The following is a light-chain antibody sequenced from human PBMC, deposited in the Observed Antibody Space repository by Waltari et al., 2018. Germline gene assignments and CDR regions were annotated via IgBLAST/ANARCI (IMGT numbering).Light chain of an antibody. CDR1: SSDVGSYNL. J-gene: IGLJ2*01. CDR2: EVS. CDR3: CSYAGSSTVV. V-gene: IGLV2-23*02. Sequence: QSALPQPASVSGSPGQSIPISCTGTSSDVGSYNLFSWYQQHPGKAPKLMIYEVSKRPSGVSNRFSGSKSGNTASLTISGLQAEDEADYYCCSYAGSSTVVFGGGTKLTVL.